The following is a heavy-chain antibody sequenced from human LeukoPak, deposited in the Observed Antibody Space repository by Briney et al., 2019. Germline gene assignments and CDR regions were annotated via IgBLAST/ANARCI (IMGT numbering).Heavy chain of an antibody. D-gene: IGHD5-18*01. CDR3: AKDLGYSYGFYFDY. Sequence: GGSLRLSCAASGFTFSSYWMSWVRQAPGKGLEWVSAISGSGGSTYYADSVKGRFTISRDNSKNTLYLQMNSLRAEDTAVYYCAKDLGYSYGFYFDYWGQGTLVTVSS. J-gene: IGHJ4*02. V-gene: IGHV3-23*01. CDR2: ISGSGGST. CDR1: GFTFSSYW.